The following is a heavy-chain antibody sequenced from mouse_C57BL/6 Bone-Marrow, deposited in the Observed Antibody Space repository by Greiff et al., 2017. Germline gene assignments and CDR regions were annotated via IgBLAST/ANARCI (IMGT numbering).Heavy chain of an antibody. CDR2: IYPGNSDT. D-gene: IGHD2-5*01. J-gene: IGHJ1*03. CDR1: GYTFTSYW. CDR3: TRDYSNDWYFDG. V-gene: IGHV1-5*01. Sequence: VQLQQSGTVLARPGASVKMSCKTSGYTFTSYWMHWVKQRPGQGLEWIGAIYPGNSDTSYNQKFKGKAKLTAVTSASTAYMELSSLTNEDSAVYYCTRDYSNDWYFDGWGTGTTVTVSS.